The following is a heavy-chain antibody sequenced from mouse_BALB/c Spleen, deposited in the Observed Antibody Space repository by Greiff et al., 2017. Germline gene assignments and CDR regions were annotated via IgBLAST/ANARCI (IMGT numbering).Heavy chain of an antibody. CDR3: TRYDYDENYAMDY. D-gene: IGHD2-4*01. Sequence: EVHLVESGGGLVKPGGSLKLSCAASGFTFSSYTMSWVRQTPEKRLEWVATISSGGSYTYYPDSVKGRFTISRDNAKNTLYLQMSSLKSEDTAMYYCTRYDYDENYAMDYWGQGTSVTVSS. V-gene: IGHV5-6-4*01. J-gene: IGHJ4*01. CDR1: GFTFSSYT. CDR2: ISSGGSYT.